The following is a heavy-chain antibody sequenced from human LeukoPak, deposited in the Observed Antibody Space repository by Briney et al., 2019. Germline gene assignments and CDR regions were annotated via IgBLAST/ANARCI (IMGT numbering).Heavy chain of an antibody. V-gene: IGHV1-3*03. J-gene: IGHJ4*02. CDR3: ARDSGWPISGYDY. CDR1: GYTFTSYA. Sequence: ASVKVSCKASGYTFTSYAMHWVRQAPGQRLEWMGWINAGNGNTKYSQEFQGRVTITGDTSASTAYMELSSLRSEDMAVYYCARDSGWPISGYDYWGQGTLVTVSS. D-gene: IGHD6-19*01. CDR2: INAGNGNT.